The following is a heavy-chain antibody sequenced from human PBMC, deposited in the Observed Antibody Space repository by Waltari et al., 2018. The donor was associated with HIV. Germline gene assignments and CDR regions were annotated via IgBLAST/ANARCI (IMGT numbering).Heavy chain of an antibody. CDR1: RHWLNRYW. V-gene: IGHV3-7*01. CDR3: ARADQWGIFLDSYYGLDV. D-gene: IGHD1-26*01. Sequence: LVASGGGVGTPEGTLTGSCEASRHWLNRYWLVCVLQASGKGLEWVANINQDATKKNYANSVKGRFSVSRDNGKYSVFLEMNRLRVQDTAVYFCARADQWGIFLDSYYGLDVWGRGTTVIVSS. CDR2: INQDATKK. J-gene: IGHJ6*02.